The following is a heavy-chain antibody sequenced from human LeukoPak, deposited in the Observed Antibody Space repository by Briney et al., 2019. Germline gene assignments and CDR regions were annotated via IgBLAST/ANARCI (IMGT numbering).Heavy chain of an antibody. CDR1: SDSINSSSYD. V-gene: IGHV4-61*01. J-gene: IGHJ4*02. Sequence: SETLSLTCTVSSDSINSSSYDWPWIGQPPGRGLGWIVYIYYRGSTNNNPAGKSRVTKTVNTSKNQFSLKLSSVTAADTAVYYCARVVTGTPFDYWGQGTLVTVSS. D-gene: IGHD1-20*01. CDR2: IYYRGST. CDR3: ARVVTGTPFDY.